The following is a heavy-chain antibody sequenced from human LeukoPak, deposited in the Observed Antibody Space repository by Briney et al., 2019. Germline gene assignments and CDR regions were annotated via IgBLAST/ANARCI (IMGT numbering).Heavy chain of an antibody. Sequence: SETLSLTCAVFGGSFSGYYWSWIRQPPGKGLEWIGEINHSGSTNYDPSLKSRVSISVDTSKNQFSLKLSSVTAADTAVYYCATLPYYYDSSLDYWGQGTLVTASS. CDR2: INHSGST. CDR3: ATLPYYYDSSLDY. J-gene: IGHJ4*02. CDR1: GGSFSGYY. V-gene: IGHV4-34*01. D-gene: IGHD3-22*01.